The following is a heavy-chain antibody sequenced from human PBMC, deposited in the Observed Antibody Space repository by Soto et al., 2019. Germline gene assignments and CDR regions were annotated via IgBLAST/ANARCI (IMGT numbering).Heavy chain of an antibody. J-gene: IGHJ4*02. CDR3: TRGGNRAGHPPDY. D-gene: IGHD3-16*01. V-gene: IGHV1-69*02. CDR2: IVPILAMP. CDR1: GGTFSTYT. Sequence: QVQLVQSGAEVKNPGSSVKVSCKASGGTFSTYTFSWVRQAPGQGLEWMGGIVPILAMPNYAQKFQGRVTISADKSTSTAYMELSSLRSDDTAVYYCTRGGNRAGHPPDYWGQGTLVTVSS.